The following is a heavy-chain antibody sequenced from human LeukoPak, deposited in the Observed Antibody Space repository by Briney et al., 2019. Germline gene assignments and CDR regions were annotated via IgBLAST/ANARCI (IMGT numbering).Heavy chain of an antibody. CDR2: ISWNSGNI. Sequence: LAGGSLRLSCAASGFTFDDYAMHWVRQAPGKGLEWVSGISWNSGNIGYADSVKGRFTISRDNAKNSLYLQMNSLRAEDTALYYCAKSRDYDILTGHDYWSQGTLVTVSS. J-gene: IGHJ4*02. D-gene: IGHD3-9*01. CDR3: AKSRDYDILTGHDY. CDR1: GFTFDDYA. V-gene: IGHV3-9*01.